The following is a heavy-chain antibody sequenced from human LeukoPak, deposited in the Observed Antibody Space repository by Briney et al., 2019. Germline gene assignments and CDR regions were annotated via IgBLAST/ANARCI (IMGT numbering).Heavy chain of an antibody. D-gene: IGHD3-22*01. Sequence: GGSLRLSCAASGFTFSSYSMNWVRQAPGRGLKWVSSITTSSSYIYYADSVKGRFTISRDNAKNSLYLQMNSLRADDTAVYYCAREVWRDYYDSSGDFDYWGQGTLVTVSS. CDR2: ITTSSSYI. J-gene: IGHJ4*02. V-gene: IGHV3-21*01. CDR3: AREVWRDYYDSSGDFDY. CDR1: GFTFSSYS.